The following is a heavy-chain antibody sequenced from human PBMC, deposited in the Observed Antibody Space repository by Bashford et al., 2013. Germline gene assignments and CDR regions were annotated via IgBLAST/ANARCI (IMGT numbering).Heavy chain of an antibody. Sequence: VRQAPGKGLEWVAVIWYDGSNKYYADSVKGRFTISRDNSKNTLYLQMNSLRAEDTAVYYCAGYYYGSGSYHWGQGTLVTVSS. V-gene: IGHV3-33*01. D-gene: IGHD3-10*01. J-gene: IGHJ4*02. CDR2: IWYDGSNK. CDR3: AGYYYGSGSYH.